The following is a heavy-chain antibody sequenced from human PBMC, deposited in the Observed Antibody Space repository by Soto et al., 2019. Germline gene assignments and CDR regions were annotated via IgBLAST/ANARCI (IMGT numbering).Heavy chain of an antibody. Sequence: VGSLRLSCAASDFSLSPYWMHWVRQVPGRGLEWVARLSSNGFGAAYADSVKGRFFISRDIARNTLSLQMNSLRADDTAVYYCARDLGGPDYWGRGTSVTVSS. CDR2: LSSNGFGA. D-gene: IGHD3-16*01. CDR1: DFSLSPYW. V-gene: IGHV3-74*03. J-gene: IGHJ4*02. CDR3: ARDLGGPDY.